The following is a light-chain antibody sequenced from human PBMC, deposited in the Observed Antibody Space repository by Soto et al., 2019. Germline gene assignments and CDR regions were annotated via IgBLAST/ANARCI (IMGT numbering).Light chain of an antibody. J-gene: IGKJ3*01. CDR1: QSVSSS. CDR2: DAS. CDR3: QQRSNWPPEVT. Sequence: EIVLTQSPDTLSLSPGERATLSCRASQSVSSSLAWYQQKPGQAPRLLIYDASNRATGIPARYSGSGSGTDFTLTISSLEPEDCAGYYCQQRSNWPPEVTFGPGTKVDIK. V-gene: IGKV3-11*01.